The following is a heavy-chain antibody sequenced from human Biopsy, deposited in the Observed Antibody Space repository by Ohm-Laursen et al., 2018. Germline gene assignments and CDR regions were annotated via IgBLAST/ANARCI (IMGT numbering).Heavy chain of an antibody. CDR2: IYNDVST. J-gene: IGHJ3*01. D-gene: IGHD5-18*01. Sequence: SETLSLTCTVSGASVSSGSYDWSWIRQPHGKGLEWIGNIYNDVSTKYNPSLRSRVTISADKPANQFSLKLRSVTAADTAVYYCARGYAGLYEAFDFWGQGTVVTVAS. CDR3: ARGYAGLYEAFDF. V-gene: IGHV4-61*01. CDR1: GASVSSGSYD.